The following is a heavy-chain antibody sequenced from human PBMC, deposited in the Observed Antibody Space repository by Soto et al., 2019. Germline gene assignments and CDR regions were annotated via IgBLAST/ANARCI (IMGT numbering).Heavy chain of an antibody. D-gene: IGHD3-3*01. Sequence: QPGGSLRLSCAASGFIVNNIFMTWARQAPGKGLEWLSTISSDDNTYYADSVKGRFTISRDSSKNTLYLQMNSLRAEDTAVYHCARDILGGSYDFSHGGQGTLVTVSS. J-gene: IGHJ1*01. CDR2: ISSDDNT. CDR3: ARDILGGSYDFSH. CDR1: GFIVNNIF. V-gene: IGHV3-66*01.